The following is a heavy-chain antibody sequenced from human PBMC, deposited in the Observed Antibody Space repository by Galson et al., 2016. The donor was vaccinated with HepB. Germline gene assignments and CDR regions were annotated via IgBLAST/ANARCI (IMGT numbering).Heavy chain of an antibody. D-gene: IGHD1-26*01. CDR1: GFTFSDYY. CDR2: IKSKPDGGTR. J-gene: IGHJ3*02. Sequence: SLRLSCAASGFTFSDYYMSWVRQAPGKGLEWVGRIKSKPDGGTRDYAAPVKGRFSVSRDGSENTLYLQMNSLKTEDSAVYYCATGGSYSTNDPFDIWGQGTMVTVSS. CDR3: ATGGSYSTNDPFDI. V-gene: IGHV3-15*01.